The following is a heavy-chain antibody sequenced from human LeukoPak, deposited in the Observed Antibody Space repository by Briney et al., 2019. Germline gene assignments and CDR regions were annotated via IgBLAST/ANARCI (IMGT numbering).Heavy chain of an antibody. CDR3: ARRGSRKFNWFDP. Sequence: SETLSLTCTVSGGSISSGGYYWSWIRQHPGKGLEWIGYIYYSGSTYYNPSLKSRVTISVDTSKNQFSLKLSSVTAADTAVYYCARRGSRKFNWFDPWGQGTLVTVSS. D-gene: IGHD2-15*01. CDR2: IYYSGST. J-gene: IGHJ5*02. CDR1: GGSISSGGYY. V-gene: IGHV4-31*03.